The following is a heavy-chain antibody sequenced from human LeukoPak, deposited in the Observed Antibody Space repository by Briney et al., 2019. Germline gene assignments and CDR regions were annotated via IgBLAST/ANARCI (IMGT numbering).Heavy chain of an antibody. Sequence: PSETLSLTCTVSGGSISSGNYYWSWIRQPAGKGLEWIGRIYTSGSTIYNPSLKSRVTISLDTSKTQFSLKLSSVTAADTAVYYCARGSVFAMVYTLWGQGTLVTVSS. D-gene: IGHD5-18*01. CDR3: ARGSVFAMVYTL. CDR2: IYTSGST. V-gene: IGHV4-61*02. J-gene: IGHJ4*02. CDR1: GGSISSGNYY.